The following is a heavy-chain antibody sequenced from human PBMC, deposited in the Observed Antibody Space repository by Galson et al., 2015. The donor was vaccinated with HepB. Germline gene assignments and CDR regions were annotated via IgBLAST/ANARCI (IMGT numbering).Heavy chain of an antibody. D-gene: IGHD3-10*01. J-gene: IGHJ3*02. CDR3: ARVPVVRGVIGALHRGAFDI. CDR2: INAGNGNT. CDR1: GYTFTSYA. Sequence: SVKVSCKASGYTFTSYAMHWVRQAPGQRLEWMGWINAGNGNTKYSQKFQGRVTITRDTSASTAYMELSSLRSEDTAVYYCARVPVVRGVIGALHRGAFDIWGQGTMVTVSS. V-gene: IGHV1-3*01.